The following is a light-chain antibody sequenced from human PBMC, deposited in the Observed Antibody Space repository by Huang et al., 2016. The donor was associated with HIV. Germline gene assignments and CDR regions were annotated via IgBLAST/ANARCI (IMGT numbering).Light chain of an antibody. CDR3: HQYADSPRNT. V-gene: IGKV3-20*01. J-gene: IGKJ5*01. CDR1: HSVSNNY. Sequence: EIVLTQSPGILSLSPGQRVTLYCRASHSVSNNYLAWYQQKPGRTPRLLIDGASNRATGIPDRFSGSGSGTDFTLTISRLEPEDFAVYHCHQYADSPRNTFGQGTRLEIK. CDR2: GAS.